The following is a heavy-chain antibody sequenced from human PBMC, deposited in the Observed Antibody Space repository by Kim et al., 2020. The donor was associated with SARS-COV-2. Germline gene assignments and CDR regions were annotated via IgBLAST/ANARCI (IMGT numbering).Heavy chain of an antibody. D-gene: IGHD6-6*01. V-gene: IGHV3-33*06. CDR3: AKVGSVYSSSSRSWFDP. J-gene: IGHJ5*02. CDR1: GFTFSSYA. CDR2: IWYDGSNK. Sequence: GGSLRLSCAASGFTFSSYAMHWVRQAPGKGLEWVAVIWYDGSNKYYADSVKGRFTISRDNSKNTLYLQMNSLRAEDTAVYYCAKVGSVYSSSSRSWFDPWGQGTLVTVSS.